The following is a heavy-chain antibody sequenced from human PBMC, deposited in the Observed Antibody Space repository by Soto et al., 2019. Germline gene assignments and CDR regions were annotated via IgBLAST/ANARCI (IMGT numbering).Heavy chain of an antibody. CDR1: GYIFANFW. J-gene: IGHJ4*02. CDR3: ARRVYQPLLSDYFDY. Sequence: GESLKISCNGSGYIFANFWIGWVRQMPGKGLEWMGIVHAGESHTTYSPSFQGQVTISADKSIGTAYLQWRSLRASDTAIYYCARRVYQPLLSDYFDYWGQGTQVTVSS. V-gene: IGHV5-51*01. CDR2: VHAGESHT. D-gene: IGHD2-2*01.